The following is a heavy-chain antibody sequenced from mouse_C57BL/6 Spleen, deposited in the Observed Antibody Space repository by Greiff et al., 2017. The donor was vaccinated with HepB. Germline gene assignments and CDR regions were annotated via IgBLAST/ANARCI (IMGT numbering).Heavy chain of an antibody. Sequence: QVQLQQPGAELVRPGTSVKLSCKAFGYTFTSYWMHWVKQRPGQGLEWIGVIDPSDSYTNYNQKFKGKATLTVDTSSSTAYMQLSSLTSEDSAVYYCARITAVVDSWYFDVWGTGTPVTVSS. CDR3: ARITAVVDSWYFDV. V-gene: IGHV1-59*01. D-gene: IGHD1-1*01. CDR2: IDPSDSYT. CDR1: GYTFTSYW. J-gene: IGHJ1*03.